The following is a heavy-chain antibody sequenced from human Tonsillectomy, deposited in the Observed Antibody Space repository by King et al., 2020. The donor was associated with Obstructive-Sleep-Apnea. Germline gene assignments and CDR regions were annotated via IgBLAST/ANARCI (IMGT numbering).Heavy chain of an antibody. D-gene: IGHD6-13*01. CDR2: IYPGDSDT. CDR1: GYSFTSYW. V-gene: IGHV5-51*01. Sequence: AQLVQSGAEVKKPGESLKISCKGSGYSFTSYWIGWVRQMPGKGLEWMGIIYPGDSDTRYSPSFQGQVTISADKSISTAYLQWSSLKASDTAMYYCARGSSYSSSWFNHYYDMDVWGQGTTVTVSS. CDR3: ARGSSYSSSWFNHYYDMDV. J-gene: IGHJ6*02.